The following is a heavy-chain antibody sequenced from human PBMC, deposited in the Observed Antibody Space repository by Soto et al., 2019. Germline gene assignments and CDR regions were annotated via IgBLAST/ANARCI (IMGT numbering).Heavy chain of an antibody. D-gene: IGHD6-25*01. CDR3: AREAAGILNWFDP. Sequence: QVQLQESGPGLVKTSQTLSLTCTVSGGSIRSGGYYWSWIRQHPGKGLEWIGYIYHSGSTYYNPALQSRVTVSVDTSKNQFSLKLSSVTAADTAVYYCAREAAGILNWFDPWGQGTLVTVSS. J-gene: IGHJ5*02. CDR1: GGSIRSGGYY. CDR2: IYHSGST. V-gene: IGHV4-31*03.